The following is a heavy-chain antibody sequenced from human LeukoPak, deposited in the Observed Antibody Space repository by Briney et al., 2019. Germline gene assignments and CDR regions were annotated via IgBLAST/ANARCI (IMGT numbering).Heavy chain of an antibody. V-gene: IGHV3-30*18. CDR1: GFTFSSYG. D-gene: IGHD3-22*01. Sequence: GGSLRLSCAASGFTFSSYGMHWVRQAPGKGLEWVAVISYDGSNKYYADSVKGRFTISRDNSKNTLYLQMNSLRAEDTAVYYCAKDQDNAYYYDSSGYYPYYYYGMDVWGQGTTVTVSS. J-gene: IGHJ6*02. CDR2: ISYDGSNK. CDR3: AKDQDNAYYYDSSGYYPYYYYGMDV.